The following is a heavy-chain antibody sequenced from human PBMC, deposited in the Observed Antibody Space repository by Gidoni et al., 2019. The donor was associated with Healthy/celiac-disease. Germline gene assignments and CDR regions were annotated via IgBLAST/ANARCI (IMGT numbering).Heavy chain of an antibody. CDR2: IYYSGST. Sequence: QLQLQESGPGLVKPSETLSLTCTVPGGPISSSSYYWGWTRQPPGKGLEWIGSIYYSGSTYYNPSLKSRVTISVDTSKNQFSLKLSSVTAADTAVYYCARSPRELLPFDYWGQGTLVTVSS. J-gene: IGHJ4*02. CDR1: GGPISSSSYY. V-gene: IGHV4-39*01. CDR3: ARSPRELLPFDY. D-gene: IGHD1-26*01.